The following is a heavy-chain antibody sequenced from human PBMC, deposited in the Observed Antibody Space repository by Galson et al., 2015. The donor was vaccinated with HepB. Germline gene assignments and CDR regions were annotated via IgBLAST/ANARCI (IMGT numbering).Heavy chain of an antibody. CDR3: ARSQVGAIPLLYNWFDS. CDR2: IDAGNGNT. Sequence: SVKVSCKASGYIFISYGIHWVRQAPGQRLEWMGWIDAGNGNTKFSRSFQGRVTITRDTSASTAYMELSSLRSEDTAVYYCARSQVGAIPLLYNWFDSWGQGALVTVSS. D-gene: IGHD1-26*01. J-gene: IGHJ5*01. V-gene: IGHV1-3*01. CDR1: GYIFISYG.